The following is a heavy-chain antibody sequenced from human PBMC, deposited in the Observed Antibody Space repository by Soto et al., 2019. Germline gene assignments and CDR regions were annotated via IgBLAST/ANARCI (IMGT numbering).Heavy chain of an antibody. CDR3: AKGKGVGATPDGANC. D-gene: IGHD1-26*01. Sequence: EVQVLESGGGLVQPGGSLRLSCAASGFTFSRYGMNWVRQAPGKGLEWVSGVRSDGDTTYNADSVKGRFTVSRDNFKNTVDSQMNSLRVEDTAVYYCAKGKGVGATPDGANCWGQGTLVTVSS. CDR2: VRSDGDTT. J-gene: IGHJ4*02. V-gene: IGHV3-23*01. CDR1: GFTFSRYG.